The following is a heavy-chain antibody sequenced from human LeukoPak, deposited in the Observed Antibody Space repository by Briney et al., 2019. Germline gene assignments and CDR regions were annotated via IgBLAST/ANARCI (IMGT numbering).Heavy chain of an antibody. Sequence: ASVKVSCKASGYTFTSYDINWVRQATGQGLEWMGGFDPEDGETIYAQKFQGRVTMTEDTSTDTAYMELSSLRSEDTAVYYCATGYPPYGYNPYWGQGTLVTVSS. D-gene: IGHD5-24*01. CDR2: FDPEDGET. CDR1: GYTFTSYD. CDR3: ATGYPPYGYNPY. V-gene: IGHV1-24*01. J-gene: IGHJ4*02.